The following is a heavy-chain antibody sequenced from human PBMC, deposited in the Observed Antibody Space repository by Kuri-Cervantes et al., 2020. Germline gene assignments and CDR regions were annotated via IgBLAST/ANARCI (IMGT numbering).Heavy chain of an antibody. CDR3: AEDRKDYSNYVAEYFQH. Sequence: ASVKVSCKASGYTFTSYGISWVRQAPGQGLEWMGWISAYNGNTNYAQKLQGRVTMTTDTSTSTAYMELRSLRSEDTAVYYCAEDRKDYSNYVAEYFQHWGQGTLVTVSS. CDR2: ISAYNGNT. J-gene: IGHJ1*01. CDR1: GYTFTSYG. D-gene: IGHD4-11*01. V-gene: IGHV1-18*01.